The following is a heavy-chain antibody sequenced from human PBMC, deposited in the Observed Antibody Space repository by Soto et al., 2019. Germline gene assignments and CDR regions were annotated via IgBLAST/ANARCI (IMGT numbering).Heavy chain of an antibody. V-gene: IGHV3-21*01. CDR3: ARERGYCSGGSCYSSFQYYFDY. Sequence: PGGSLRLSCAASGFTFSSYSMNWVRQAPGKGLEWVSSISSSSSYLYYADSVKGRFTISRDNAKNSLYLQMNSLRAEDTAVYYCARERGYCSGGSCYSSFQYYFDYWGQGTLVTVS. CDR1: GFTFSSYS. J-gene: IGHJ4*02. CDR2: ISSSSSYL. D-gene: IGHD2-15*01.